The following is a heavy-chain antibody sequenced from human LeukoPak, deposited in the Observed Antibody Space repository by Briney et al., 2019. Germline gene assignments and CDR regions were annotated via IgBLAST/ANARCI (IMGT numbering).Heavy chain of an antibody. CDR1: GFTFSSYA. V-gene: IGHV3-23*01. CDR2: ISGSGGST. CDR3: AKDTSSSSGWPCDY. Sequence: PGGSLRLSCAASGFTFSSYAMSWVRQAPGKGLEWVSAISGSGGSTYYADSVKGRFTISRDNSKNTLYLQMNSLRAEDTAVYYCAKDTSSSSGWPCDYWGQGALVTVSS. J-gene: IGHJ4*02. D-gene: IGHD6-19*01.